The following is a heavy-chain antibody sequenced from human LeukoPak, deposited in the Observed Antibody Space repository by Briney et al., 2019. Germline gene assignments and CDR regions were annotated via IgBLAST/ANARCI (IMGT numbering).Heavy chain of an antibody. CDR3: ARGSSGFHPQRVYYFGY. V-gene: IGHV3-30*02. J-gene: IGHJ4*02. Sequence: GGSLRLSCAASGFTFSSYGMHWVRQAPGKGLEWVAFIPYDGSNKYYADSVKGRFTISRDNAKNSLYLQMNSLRAEDTAVYYCARGSSGFHPQRVYYFGYWGQGTLVTVSS. CDR1: GFTFSSYG. D-gene: IGHD3-22*01. CDR2: IPYDGSNK.